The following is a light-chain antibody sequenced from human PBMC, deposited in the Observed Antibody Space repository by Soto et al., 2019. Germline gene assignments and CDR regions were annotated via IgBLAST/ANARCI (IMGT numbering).Light chain of an antibody. CDR1: QGVGNR. J-gene: IGKJ1*01. CDR2: DAS. V-gene: IGKV3-20*01. CDR3: QQYGSSPRT. Sequence: ENVLTQSPGTLSLSPGERATLSCRASQGVGNRLAWYQQKPGQAPRLLISDASSRATGIPDRFSGSGSGTDFTLTISRLEPEDFAVYYCQQYGSSPRTFGQGTKVEIK.